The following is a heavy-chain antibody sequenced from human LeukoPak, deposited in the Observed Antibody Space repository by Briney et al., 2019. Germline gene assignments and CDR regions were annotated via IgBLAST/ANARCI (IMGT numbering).Heavy chain of an antibody. Sequence: SQTLSLTCAISGDSVSSKSAAWNWIRQSPSRGLEWLGRTYYRSKWYNDYAVSVKGRISVNPDTTKNQFSLQLSSVTPEDTAVYYCASLKYTSGNYRFDCWGQGTLVTVSS. J-gene: IGHJ4*02. CDR3: ASLKYTSGNYRFDC. D-gene: IGHD3-10*01. V-gene: IGHV6-1*01. CDR1: GDSVSSKSAA. CDR2: TYYRSKWYN.